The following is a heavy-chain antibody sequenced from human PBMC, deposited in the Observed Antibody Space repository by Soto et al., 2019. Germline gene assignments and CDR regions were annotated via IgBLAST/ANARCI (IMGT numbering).Heavy chain of an antibody. CDR2: ISRSGSSI. CDR3: VPGPRTYDYYGMDV. Sequence: EVQLVESGGGLVQPGGSLRLSCAASGFTFRSYEMQWVRQAPGQGLAWVSYISRSGSSIFYADSVKGRFTISRDNAKKSLYLQMNSLRAEDTAVYYCVPGPRTYDYYGMDVRGQGTRVTVSS. CDR1: GFTFRSYE. J-gene: IGHJ6*02. V-gene: IGHV3-48*03.